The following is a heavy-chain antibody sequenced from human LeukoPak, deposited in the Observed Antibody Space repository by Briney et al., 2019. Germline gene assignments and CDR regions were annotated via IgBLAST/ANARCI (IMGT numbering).Heavy chain of an antibody. CDR3: MRRDTGWNYSDY. Sequence: PSKTLSLTCGVSGGSIYSHYWGWIRQPPGKGLEWIGDIYYKGNTNYNPSLKSRVTISLDTSKNHLSLTLTSVVAADTAIYYCMRRDTGWNYSDYRGQGILVTVSS. CDR2: IYYKGNT. D-gene: IGHD6-19*01. CDR1: GGSIYSHY. J-gene: IGHJ4*02. V-gene: IGHV4-59*08.